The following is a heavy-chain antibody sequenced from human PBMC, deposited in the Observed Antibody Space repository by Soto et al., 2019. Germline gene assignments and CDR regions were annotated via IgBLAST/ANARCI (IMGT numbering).Heavy chain of an antibody. Sequence: PSETLSLTCAVSGGSISSGSHSWSWIRQPPGKGLEWIGYIYHSGITYYNPSLKSRVTMSVDSSKNQFSLKVNSVTAADTAVYFCARLIAITGSYAWFDPWGQGTLVTVSS. CDR3: ARLIAITGSYAWFDP. D-gene: IGHD1-20*01. V-gene: IGHV4-30-2*01. J-gene: IGHJ5*02. CDR2: IYHSGIT. CDR1: GGSISSGSHS.